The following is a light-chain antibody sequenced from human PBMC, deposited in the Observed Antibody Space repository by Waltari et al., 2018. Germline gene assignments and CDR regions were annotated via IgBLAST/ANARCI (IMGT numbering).Light chain of an antibody. V-gene: IGLV2-14*03. CDR1: SSDVGGYNY. CDR2: DVS. Sequence: QSALTQPVSVFGSPGQSITISCTGSSSDVGGYNYVSWYQQHPVKAPKLMIYDVSNRPSGVSSRFPGCKSGNTASLTISGLQAEDEADYYCSSYTSSITVVFGGGTKLTFL. CDR3: SSYTSSITVV. J-gene: IGLJ2*01.